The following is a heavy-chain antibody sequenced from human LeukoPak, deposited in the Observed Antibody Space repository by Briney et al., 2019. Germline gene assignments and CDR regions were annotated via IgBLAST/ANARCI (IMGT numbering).Heavy chain of an antibody. CDR1: GFTFSSSA. J-gene: IGHJ6*02. CDR3: AKVVAAGRYYYYGMDV. V-gene: IGHV3-23*01. D-gene: IGHD6-25*01. Sequence: PGGSLRLSCAASGFTFSSSAMSWVRQAPGKGLEWVSVISGGGGSTYYADSVKGRFTISRDNSKNTLYLQMNSLRAEDTAVYYCAKVVAAGRYYYYGMDVWGQGTTVTVSS. CDR2: ISGGGGST.